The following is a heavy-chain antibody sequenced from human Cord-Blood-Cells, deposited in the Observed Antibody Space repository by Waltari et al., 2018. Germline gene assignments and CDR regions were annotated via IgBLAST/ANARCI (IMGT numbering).Heavy chain of an antibody. V-gene: IGHV4-39*01. CDR2: IYYSGGT. J-gene: IGHJ4*02. D-gene: IGHD6-19*01. CDR1: GGSISSSSYY. CDR3: ARPLDSSGFDY. Sequence: QLQLQESGPGLVKPSETLSLTCTVSGGSISSSSYYWGWIRQPPGKGLGWIGSIYYSGGTYYTPSLKSRVTISVDTSKNQFSLKLSSVTAADTAVYYCARPLDSSGFDYWGQGTLVTVSS.